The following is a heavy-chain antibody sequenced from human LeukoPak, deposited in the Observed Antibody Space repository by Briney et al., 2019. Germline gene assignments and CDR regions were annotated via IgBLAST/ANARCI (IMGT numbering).Heavy chain of an antibody. Sequence: GGSLRLSCVVSGLSFSDSYKTWIRQTPGMGLESLAYISGMGHDIYYADSVKGRFTISRDNAKNSLYLQMNSLRPEDTALYYCSTGPRSLPYWGPGTLVTVSS. V-gene: IGHV3-11*01. CDR1: GLSFSDSY. CDR3: STGPRSLPY. J-gene: IGHJ4*01. D-gene: IGHD4-23*01. CDR2: ISGMGHDI.